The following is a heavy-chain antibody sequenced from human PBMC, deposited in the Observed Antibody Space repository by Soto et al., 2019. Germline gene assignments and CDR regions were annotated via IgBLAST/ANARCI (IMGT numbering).Heavy chain of an antibody. J-gene: IGHJ4*02. CDR1: GFTFSSYG. CDR3: AKDLSPRGHIVATIF. CDR2: ISYDGSNK. V-gene: IGHV3-30*18. D-gene: IGHD5-12*01. Sequence: GGSLRLSCAASGFTFSSYGMHWVRQAPGKGLEWVAVISYDGSNKYYADSVKGRFTISRDNSKNTLYLQMNSLRAEDTAVYYCAKDLSPRGHIVATIFWGQGTLVTVSS.